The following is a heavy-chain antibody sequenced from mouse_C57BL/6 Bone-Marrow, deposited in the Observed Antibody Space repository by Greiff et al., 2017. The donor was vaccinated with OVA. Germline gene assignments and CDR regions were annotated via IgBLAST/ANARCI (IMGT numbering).Heavy chain of an antibody. V-gene: IGHV3-6*01. D-gene: IGHD1-1*02. CDR1: GYSITSGYY. CDR2: ISYDGSN. Sequence: ESGPGLVKPSQSLSLTCSVTGYSITSGYYWNWIRQFPGNKLEWMGYISYDGSNNSNPSLKNRISITRDTSKNQFFLKLNSVTTEDTATYYCARDGTFYAMDYWGQGTSVTVSS. J-gene: IGHJ4*01. CDR3: ARDGTFYAMDY.